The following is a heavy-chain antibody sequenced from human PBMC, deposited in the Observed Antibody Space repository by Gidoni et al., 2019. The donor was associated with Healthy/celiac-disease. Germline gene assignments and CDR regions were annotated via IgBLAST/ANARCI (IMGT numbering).Heavy chain of an antibody. D-gene: IGHD6-19*01. CDR3: ARDRIAVAANWFDP. CDR2: INHSGST. V-gene: IGHV4-34*01. Sequence: QVQLQQWGAGLLKPSETLSLTCAVYGGSFSGYYVRWLRQPPGTGLEWIGEINHSGSTNYNPSLKSRVTISVDTSKNQFSLKLSSVTAADTAVYYCARDRIAVAANWFDPWGQGTLVTVSS. CDR1: GGSFSGYY. J-gene: IGHJ5*02.